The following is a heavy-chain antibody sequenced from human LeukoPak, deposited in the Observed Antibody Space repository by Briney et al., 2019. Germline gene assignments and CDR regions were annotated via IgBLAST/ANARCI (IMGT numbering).Heavy chain of an antibody. CDR1: GGSFSGYY. Sequence: SETLSLTCAVYGGSFSGYYWSWIRQPPGKGLEWIGEINHSGSTNYSPSLKSRVTISVDTCKNQFSLKLSSVTAADTAVYYCARGLVGYYYGSGSPYYYYGMDVWGQGTTVTVSS. J-gene: IGHJ6*02. V-gene: IGHV4-34*01. CDR3: ARGLVGYYYGSGSPYYYYGMDV. D-gene: IGHD3-10*01. CDR2: INHSGST.